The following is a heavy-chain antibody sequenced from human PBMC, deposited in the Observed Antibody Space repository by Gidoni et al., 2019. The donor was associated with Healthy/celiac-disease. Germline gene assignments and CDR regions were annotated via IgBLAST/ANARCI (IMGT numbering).Heavy chain of an antibody. Sequence: EVQLLESGGGLVQPGGSLRLSFAASGFTFSSYAMSWVRQAPGKVLEWVSAISGSGGSTYYADSVKGRFTISRDNSKNTLYLQMNSLRAEDTAVYYCAKVTAMVRGPFDYWGQGTLVTVSS. D-gene: IGHD3-10*01. CDR2: ISGSGGST. V-gene: IGHV3-23*01. J-gene: IGHJ4*02. CDR3: AKVTAMVRGPFDY. CDR1: GFTFSSYA.